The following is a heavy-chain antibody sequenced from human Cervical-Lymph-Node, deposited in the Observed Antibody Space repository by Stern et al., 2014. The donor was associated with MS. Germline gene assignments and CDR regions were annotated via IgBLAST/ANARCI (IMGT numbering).Heavy chain of an antibody. D-gene: IGHD2-21*01. CDR2: ISVYNGDT. CDR3: ARHSVKSTSNFDY. V-gene: IGHV1-18*01. J-gene: IGHJ4*02. Sequence: QVQLVQSGPEMKKPGASVKVSCKALGYTFTSYGISWVRQATGQGIEWMGWISVYNGDTKYAQKFQGRVTMTTDTSTSTAYMELRSLRSDDTAVYYCARHSVKSTSNFDYWGQGTQVTVSS. CDR1: GYTFTSYG.